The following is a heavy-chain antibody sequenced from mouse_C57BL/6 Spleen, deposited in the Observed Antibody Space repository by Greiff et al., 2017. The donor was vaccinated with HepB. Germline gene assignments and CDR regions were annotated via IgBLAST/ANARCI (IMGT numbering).Heavy chain of an antibody. CDR2: IYPGDGDT. CDR1: GYAFSSYW. CDR3: ARREEGYFDV. Sequence: VKLVESGAELVKPGASVKISCKASGYAFSSYWMNWVKQRPGKGLEWIGQIYPGDGDTNYNGKFKGKATLTADKSSSTAYMQLSSLTSEDSAVYFCARREEGYFDVWGTGTTVTVSS. V-gene: IGHV1-80*01. J-gene: IGHJ1*03.